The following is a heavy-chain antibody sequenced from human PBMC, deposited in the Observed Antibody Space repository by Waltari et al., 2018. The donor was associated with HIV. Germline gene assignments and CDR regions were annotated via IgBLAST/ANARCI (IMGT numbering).Heavy chain of an antibody. Sequence: EVQLVESGGGLVQPGGSLRLSCAASGFTFSSYSMNWVRQAPGKRLEWVSYISGGSDIIYYADSVKGRFTISRDNAKNSLYLQMNSLKDEDTALYFCARDQSRLRLGVDYWGQGTQVTVSS. D-gene: IGHD5-12*01. CDR3: ARDQSRLRLGVDY. V-gene: IGHV3-48*02. J-gene: IGHJ4*02. CDR2: ISGGSDII. CDR1: GFTFSSYS.